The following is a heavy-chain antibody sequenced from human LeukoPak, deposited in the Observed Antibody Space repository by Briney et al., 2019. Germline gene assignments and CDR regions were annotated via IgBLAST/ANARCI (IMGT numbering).Heavy chain of an antibody. V-gene: IGHV3-23*01. J-gene: IGHJ4*02. D-gene: IGHD3-10*01. CDR2: ISGSGGST. CDR3: AKLPQRVRGVIPSSLYYFDY. Sequence: GGSLRLSCAASGFTFSSYGMSWVRQAPGKGLEWVSAISGSGGSTYYADSVRGRFTISRDNSKNTLYLQMNSLRAEDTAVYYCAKLPQRVRGVIPSSLYYFDYWGQGTLVTVSS. CDR1: GFTFSSYG.